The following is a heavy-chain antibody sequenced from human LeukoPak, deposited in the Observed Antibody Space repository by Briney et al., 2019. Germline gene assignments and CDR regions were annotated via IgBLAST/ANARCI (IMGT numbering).Heavy chain of an antibody. CDR2: IYNSGNT. V-gene: IGHV4-59*01. CDR1: GGSIRSYY. D-gene: IGHD6-13*01. Sequence: SETLSLTCAVSGGSIRSYYWSWIRQPPGKGLEWIGYIYNSGNTNYNPSLKRRVTISVDTSNNQISLKLRSVTAADTAVYYCARSLGIAAAGTFDYWGQGTLVTVSS. J-gene: IGHJ4*02. CDR3: ARSLGIAAAGTFDY.